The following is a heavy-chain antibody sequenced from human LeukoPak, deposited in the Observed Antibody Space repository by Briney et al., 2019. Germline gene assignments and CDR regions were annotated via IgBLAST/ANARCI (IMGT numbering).Heavy chain of an antibody. Sequence: PGGSLRLSCSASGFTFSDYDMNWVRQAPGKGLEWVSSISYLSTHVYYGDSVKGRFSISRDNAKNSLYLQMNSLGAEDTAVYYCATTPFPRTVMTNDYWGQGTLVTVSS. CDR2: ISYLSTHV. V-gene: IGHV3-21*04. J-gene: IGHJ4*02. D-gene: IGHD1-1*01. CDR1: GFTFSDYD. CDR3: ATTPFPRTVMTNDY.